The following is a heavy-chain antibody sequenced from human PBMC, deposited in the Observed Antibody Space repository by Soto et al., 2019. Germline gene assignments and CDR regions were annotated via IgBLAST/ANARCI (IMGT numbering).Heavy chain of an antibody. V-gene: IGHV3-64*01. D-gene: IGHD2-15*01. CDR3: ARAEYCSGGSCYPPAWFDP. CDR2: ISSNGGTT. CDR1: GFTFSSYA. J-gene: IGHJ5*02. Sequence: EVQLVESGGGLVQPGGSLRLSCAASGFTFSSYAMHWVRQAPGKGLEYVSAISSNGGTTYYANSVKGRFTISRDNSKNTLYLQMGSLRAEDMAVYYCARAEYCSGGSCYPPAWFDPWGQGTLVTVSS.